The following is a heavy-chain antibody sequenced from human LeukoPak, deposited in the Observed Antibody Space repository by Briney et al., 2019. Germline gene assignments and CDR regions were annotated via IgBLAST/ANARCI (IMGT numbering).Heavy chain of an antibody. D-gene: IGHD6-13*01. CDR2: IYTSGNT. Sequence: SETLSLTCTVSGASINSYYWSWIRQPAWKGLEWIGRIYTSGNTDYNPSLKSRVTMSVDTSKNQFSLNLSSVTAADTAVYYCARRRSSSWDWGQGTLVTVSS. J-gene: IGHJ4*02. CDR3: ARRRSSSWD. V-gene: IGHV4-4*07. CDR1: GASINSYY.